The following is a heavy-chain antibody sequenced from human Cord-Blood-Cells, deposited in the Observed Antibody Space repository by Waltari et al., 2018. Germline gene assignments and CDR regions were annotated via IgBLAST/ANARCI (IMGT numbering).Heavy chain of an antibody. CDR3: ARDRVLAADY. CDR2: ISYDGSNK. D-gene: IGHD3-10*01. Sequence: QVQLVESGGGVVQPGRSLRLSCAASGFTFSSYAMHWVRQAPGKGRGWVAVISYDGSNKDYADSGKGTFTISRDNSKNTLYLQMNSLRAEDTAVYYCARDRVLAADYWGQGTLVTVSS. CDR1: GFTFSSYA. J-gene: IGHJ4*02. V-gene: IGHV3-30*04.